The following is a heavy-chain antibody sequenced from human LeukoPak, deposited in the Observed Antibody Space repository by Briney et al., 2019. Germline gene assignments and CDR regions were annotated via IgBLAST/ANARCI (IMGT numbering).Heavy chain of an antibody. CDR2: IGSSSSYI. CDR3: APPRITMIVVNY. CDR1: GFTFSSYS. J-gene: IGHJ4*02. D-gene: IGHD3-22*01. V-gene: IGHV3-21*01. Sequence: GGSLRLSCAASGFTFSSYSMNWVRRAPGKGLEWVSSIGSSSSYIYYADSVKGRFTISRDNAKNSLYLQMNSLRAEDTAVYYCAPPRITMIVVNYWGQGTLVTVSS.